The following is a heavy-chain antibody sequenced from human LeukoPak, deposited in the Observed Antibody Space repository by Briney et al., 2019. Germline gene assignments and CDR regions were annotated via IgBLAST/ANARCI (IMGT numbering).Heavy chain of an antibody. V-gene: IGHV3-7*01. CDR2: IKQDGGEK. J-gene: IGHJ6*03. CDR1: GFTFSSYW. CDR3: ARESSSGHTFFDYYYYYYMDV. Sequence: GGSLRLSCAASGFTFSSYWMSWVRQAPGKGLEWVASIKQDGGEKYYVESFKGRFTISRDNAKNSLYLKMNSLRAEDTAVYYCARESSSGHTFFDYYYYYYMDVWGKGTTVTVSS. D-gene: IGHD6-19*01.